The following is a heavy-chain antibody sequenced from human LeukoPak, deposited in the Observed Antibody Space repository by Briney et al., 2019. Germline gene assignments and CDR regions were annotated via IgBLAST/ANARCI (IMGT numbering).Heavy chain of an antibody. CDR3: ASSYYGDYDAYYYYYYGMDV. CDR1: GFTFSSYW. CDR2: INSDGSGT. Sequence: GGSLRLSCAASGFTFSSYWMHWVRQTPGKGLMWVSRINSDGSGTSHADSVKGRFTISRDNSKNTLYLQMNSLRAEDTAVYYCASSYYGDYDAYYYYYYGMDVWGQGTTVTVSS. J-gene: IGHJ6*02. V-gene: IGHV3-74*01. D-gene: IGHD4-17*01.